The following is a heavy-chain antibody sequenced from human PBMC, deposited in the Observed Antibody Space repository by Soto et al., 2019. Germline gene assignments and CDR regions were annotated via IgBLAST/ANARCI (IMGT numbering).Heavy chain of an antibody. V-gene: IGHV4-34*01. CDR1: GGSFTSNY. CDR2: IYHTGNT. D-gene: IGHD6-19*01. CDR3: LSARFDY. Sequence: SETLSLTCAVHGGSFTSNYWTWIRQPPGKGLEWIGEIYHTGNTNYNPSLQSRVTISIDTSKNQFSLELYSVTAADTAVYYCLSARFDYWGQGIQVTVSS. J-gene: IGHJ4*02.